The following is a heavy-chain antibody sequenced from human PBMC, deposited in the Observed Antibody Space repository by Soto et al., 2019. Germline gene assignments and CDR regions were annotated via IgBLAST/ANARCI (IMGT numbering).Heavy chain of an antibody. Sequence: QVQLVQSGAEVKKPGPSVKVSCKASGYTFTSYDINWVRQATGQGLEWMGWMNPNSGNTGYAQKFQGRVTMTRNTSISTAYMELSSLVSEDTAVYYCARWGDKKWLEPGFDIWGKATMVSASP. CDR1: GYTFTSYD. CDR2: MNPNSGNT. D-gene: IGHD6-19*01. CDR3: ARWGDKKWLEPGFDI. J-gene: IGHJ3*02. V-gene: IGHV1-8*01.